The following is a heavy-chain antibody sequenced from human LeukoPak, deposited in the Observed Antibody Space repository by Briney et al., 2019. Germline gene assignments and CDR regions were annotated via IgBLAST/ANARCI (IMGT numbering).Heavy chain of an antibody. J-gene: IGHJ4*02. CDR1: SGSISSTHHY. CDR2: IYYSGNT. D-gene: IGHD1-26*01. Sequence: PSETLSLTCTVSSGSISSTHHYWAWIRQPPGKGREWIGNIYYSGNTYYNPSLKSRVPISVDTSETRFSLRLTSVTAAASAVYYCARQLTGSYDHDFWGQRTLVTVSS. V-gene: IGHV4-39*01. CDR3: ARQLTGSYDHDF.